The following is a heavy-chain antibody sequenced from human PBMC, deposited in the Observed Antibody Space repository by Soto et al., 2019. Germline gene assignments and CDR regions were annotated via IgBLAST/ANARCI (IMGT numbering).Heavy chain of an antibody. D-gene: IGHD6-13*01. V-gene: IGHV1-69*01. CDR2: SVPLFGTT. CDR1: GGNFSNSG. J-gene: IGHJ5*02. CDR3: ARASGRSWYNWFDP. Sequence: QVQLVQSGAEVKKPGSSVTVSCKASGGNFSNSGISWVRQAPGQGLEWMGGSVPLFGTTNYAHKFRGRVTSTADESTSTAYMEVASLRSEDTAIYYCARASGRSWYNWFDPWGQGTLVTVST.